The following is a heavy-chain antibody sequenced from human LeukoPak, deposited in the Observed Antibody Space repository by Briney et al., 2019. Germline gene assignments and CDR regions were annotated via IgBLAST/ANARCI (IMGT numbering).Heavy chain of an antibody. V-gene: IGHV3-23*01. Sequence: GGSLRLSCAASGFTFSSYAMTWVRQAPGKGLEWVSAISGSGGSAYYADSVKGRFTISRDNSKNTLYLQMNSLRAEDTAVYYCAKTVSGSYSYQGGDYWGQGTLVTVSS. CDR2: ISGSGGSA. J-gene: IGHJ4*02. CDR1: GFTFSSYA. CDR3: AKTVSGSYSYQGGDY. D-gene: IGHD3-10*01.